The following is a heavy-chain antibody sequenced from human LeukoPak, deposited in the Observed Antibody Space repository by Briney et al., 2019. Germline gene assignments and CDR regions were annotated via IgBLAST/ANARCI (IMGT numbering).Heavy chain of an antibody. CDR2: INTDGSST. CDR3: ARGGTDYDFWSGYHH. J-gene: IGHJ4*02. V-gene: IGHV3-74*01. CDR1: GFAFSTYW. D-gene: IGHD3-3*01. Sequence: GGSLRLSCAASGFAFSTYWMHWVRQAPGKGLLWVSRINTDGSSTSYADSVKGRFTISRDNAKNTLSLQMNSLRAEDTAVYYCARGGTDYDFWSGYHHWGQGTLVTVSS.